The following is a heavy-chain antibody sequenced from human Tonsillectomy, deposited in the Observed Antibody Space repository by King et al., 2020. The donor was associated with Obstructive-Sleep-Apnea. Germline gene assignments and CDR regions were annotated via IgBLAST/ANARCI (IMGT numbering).Heavy chain of an antibody. D-gene: IGHD6-19*01. CDR2: ISGSGGGT. Sequence: VQLLESGGGVVQPGGSLRLSCAASGFTFSSYAMSWVRQAPGKGLEWVSGISGSGGGTYYADSVKGRFTISRDNSKNTLYLQMNSLRAEDTAVYYCAKDWAVAGTRYFDYWGQGTLVTVSS. CDR3: AKDWAVAGTRYFDY. V-gene: IGHV3-23*01. J-gene: IGHJ4*02. CDR1: GFTFSSYA.